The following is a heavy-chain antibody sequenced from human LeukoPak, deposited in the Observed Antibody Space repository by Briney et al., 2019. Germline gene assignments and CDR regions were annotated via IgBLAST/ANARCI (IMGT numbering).Heavy chain of an antibody. V-gene: IGHV3-30-3*01. CDR3: ARTSDPLLLWFGEYLDY. Sequence: GGSLRLSCAASGFTFSSYAMHWVRQAPGKGLEWVAVISYDGGNKHYADSVKGRFTISRDNSKNTLYLQMNSLRAGDTAVYYCARTSDPLLLWFGEYLDYWGQGTLVTVSS. CDR2: ISYDGGNK. D-gene: IGHD3-10*01. CDR1: GFTFSSYA. J-gene: IGHJ4*02.